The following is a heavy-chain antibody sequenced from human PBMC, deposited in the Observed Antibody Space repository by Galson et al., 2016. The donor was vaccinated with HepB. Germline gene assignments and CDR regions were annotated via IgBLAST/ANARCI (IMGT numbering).Heavy chain of an antibody. V-gene: IGHV3-23*01. D-gene: IGHD3-22*01. CDR3: ARGMYYYGSSGYPGPFDY. J-gene: IGHJ4*02. CDR1: GFTFSSYA. Sequence: SLRLSCAASGFTFSSYAMSWVRQAPGKGLEWVSAISGGGGSTFYADSVKGRFTISRDNSKNTVYLQMNSLRAEDTAVYYCARGMYYYGSSGYPGPFDYWGQGTLVTVSS. CDR2: ISGGGGST.